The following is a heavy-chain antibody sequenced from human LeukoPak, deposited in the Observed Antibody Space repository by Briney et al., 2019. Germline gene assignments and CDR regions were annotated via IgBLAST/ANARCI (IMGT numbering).Heavy chain of an antibody. CDR1: GGSISSSTYY. D-gene: IGHD1-26*01. CDR3: ARNASDSGTSYFDY. V-gene: IGHV4-39*01. J-gene: IGHJ4*02. CDR2: IYYSGST. Sequence: SETLSLTCTVSGGSISSSTYYWGWIRQPPGKGLEWIGSIYYSGSTSYDPSLKSRVTISVDTSKNQFSLKLDSVTAADTAVYYCARNASDSGTSYFDYWGQGTLVTVSS.